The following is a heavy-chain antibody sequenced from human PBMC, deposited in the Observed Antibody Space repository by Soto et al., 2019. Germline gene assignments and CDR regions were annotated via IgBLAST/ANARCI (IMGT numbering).Heavy chain of an antibody. CDR1: GASITTRSDAW. V-gene: IGHV4-4*02. Sequence: QVQLQESGPGLVKPSGTLSLTCTVSGASITTRSDAWWSWVRQPPGKGLEWIGEIYHSGSTNYNPSLKCGVTMSVDKHKDQFSLRLCSVTAADTAVYYCAKMVGATLVDYWGLGTLVTVSS. CDR2: IYHSGST. CDR3: AKMVGATLVDY. D-gene: IGHD1-26*01. J-gene: IGHJ4*02.